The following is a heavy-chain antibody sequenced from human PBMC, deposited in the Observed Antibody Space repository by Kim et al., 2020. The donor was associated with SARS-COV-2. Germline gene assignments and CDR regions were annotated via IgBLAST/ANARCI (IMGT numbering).Heavy chain of an antibody. Sequence: ASVKVSCKASGYTFTSYYIHWVRQAPGQGLEWMGIINPSGGSTSYAQKFQGRVTMTRDTSTSTVYMELSSLRSEDTAVYYCARDRRDYGSGRWGYGMDVWGQGTTVTVSS. CDR2: INPSGGST. CDR3: ARDRRDYGSGRWGYGMDV. D-gene: IGHD3-10*01. CDR1: GYTFTSYY. J-gene: IGHJ6*02. V-gene: IGHV1-46*01.